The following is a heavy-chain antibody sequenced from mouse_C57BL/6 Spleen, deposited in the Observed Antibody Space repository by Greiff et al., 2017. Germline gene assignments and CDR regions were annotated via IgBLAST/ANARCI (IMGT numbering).Heavy chain of an antibody. D-gene: IGHD2-4*01. CDR3: ARPLLDYDVYYAMDY. J-gene: IGHJ4*01. Sequence: VQLQQPGAELVKPGASVKLSCKASGYTFTSYWMQWVKQRPGQGLEWIGEIDPSDSYTNYNQKFKGKATLTVDTSSSTAYMQLSSLTSEDSAVYYCARPLLDYDVYYAMDYWGQGTSVTVSS. CDR1: GYTFTSYW. CDR2: IDPSDSYT. V-gene: IGHV1-50*01.